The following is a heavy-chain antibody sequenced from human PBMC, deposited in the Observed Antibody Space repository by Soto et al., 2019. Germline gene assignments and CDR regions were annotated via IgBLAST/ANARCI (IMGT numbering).Heavy chain of an antibody. CDR1: GGSFSGYY. CDR3: ARASRYCSSTSCRPVKFDY. D-gene: IGHD2-2*01. J-gene: IGHJ4*02. V-gene: IGHV4-34*01. CDR2: INHSGST. Sequence: QVQLQQWGAGLLKPSETLSLTCAVYGGSFSGYYWSWIRQPPGKGLEWIGEINHSGSTNYNPSLKSRVTISVDPSKNQFSLKLSSVTAADTAVYYCARASRYCSSTSCRPVKFDYWGQGTLVTVSS.